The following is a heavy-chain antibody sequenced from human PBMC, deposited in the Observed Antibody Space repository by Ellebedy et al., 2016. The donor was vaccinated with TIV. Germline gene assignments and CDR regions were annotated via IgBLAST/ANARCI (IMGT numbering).Heavy chain of an antibody. CDR2: VNPYNGGT. Sequence: AASVKVSCKTSGYTFTSDLIHWVRQAPGQGLEWMGAVNPYNGGTGYAQRFQGRVTMTRDTSASTLYMELSRLRSEDTAVYYCAREGGVFYFDYWGQGTLVTVSS. CDR3: AREGGVFYFDY. V-gene: IGHV1-46*01. D-gene: IGHD2-8*02. CDR1: GYTFTSDL. J-gene: IGHJ4*02.